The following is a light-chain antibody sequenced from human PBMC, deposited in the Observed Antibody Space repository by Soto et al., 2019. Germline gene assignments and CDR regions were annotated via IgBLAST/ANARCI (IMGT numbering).Light chain of an antibody. CDR3: GSYTSRNTLV. J-gene: IGLJ7*01. Sequence: QSALTQPASVSGSPGQSITISCTGTSSDVGASYYVSWYQQHPGQAPKLLIFDVNNRPSGISYRFSGSKSDNTASLTISGIQPEDEADYYCGSYTSRNTLVFGGGTQLTVL. CDR1: SSDVGASYY. CDR2: DVN. V-gene: IGLV2-14*03.